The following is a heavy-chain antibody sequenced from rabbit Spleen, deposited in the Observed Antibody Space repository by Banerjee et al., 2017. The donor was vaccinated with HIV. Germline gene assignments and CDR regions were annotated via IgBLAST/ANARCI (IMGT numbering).Heavy chain of an antibody. CDR3: ARDPAGREDFNL. J-gene: IGHJ4*01. Sequence: QEQLVESGGGLVKPEGSLKLSCTASGFTLSSNWICWVRQAPGKGLEWIACIAIVGSGGTHYATWAKGRFTISRTSSTTVALQMTSLTAADTATYFCARDPAGREDFNLWGPGTLVTVS. CDR2: IAIVGSGGT. CDR1: GFTLSSNW. D-gene: IGHD4-2*01. V-gene: IGHV1S45*01.